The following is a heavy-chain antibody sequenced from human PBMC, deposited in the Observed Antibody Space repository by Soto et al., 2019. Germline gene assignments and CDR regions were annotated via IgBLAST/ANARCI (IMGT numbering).Heavy chain of an antibody. CDR2: IYTSGST. D-gene: IGHD6-13*01. CDR1: GGSLSSYE. V-gene: IGHV4-4*07. J-gene: IGHJ6*02. Sequence: XTLSLTCTVSGGSLSSYEWSWIRRPAGKGLEWIGRIYTSGSTNYNPSLKSRVTMSVDTSKNQFSLKLSSVTAEDTAVYYCERDPGIAAAGAYYYGMDVRGQGTTGTVS. CDR3: ERDPGIAAAGAYYYGMDV.